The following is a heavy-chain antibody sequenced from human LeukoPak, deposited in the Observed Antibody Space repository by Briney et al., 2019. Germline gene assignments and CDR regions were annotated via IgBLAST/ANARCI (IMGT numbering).Heavy chain of an antibody. J-gene: IGHJ5*02. V-gene: IGHV1-69*13. CDR1: GGTFSSYA. Sequence: SVKVSCKASGGTFSSYAISWVRQAPGQGLEWMGGIIPIFGTANYAQKFQGRVTITADESTSTAYMELSSLRSEDTAVYYCARIKLGTYYGSGSYQAFDPWGQGTLVTVSS. D-gene: IGHD3-10*01. CDR3: ARIKLGTYYGSGSYQAFDP. CDR2: IIPIFGTA.